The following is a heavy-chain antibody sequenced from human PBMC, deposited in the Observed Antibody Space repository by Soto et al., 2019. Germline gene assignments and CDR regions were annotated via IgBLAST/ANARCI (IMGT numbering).Heavy chain of an antibody. CDR1: GYTFTRYD. CDR3: ARGGYCSGGSCYSAWRGYYYMDV. Sequence: ASVKVSCKASGYTFTRYDINWVRQATGQGLEWMGWMNPNSGNTGYAQKFQGRVTMTRNTSISTAYMELSSLRSEDTAVYYCARGGYCSGGSCYSAWRGYYYMDVWGKGTTVTVSS. V-gene: IGHV1-8*01. D-gene: IGHD2-15*01. J-gene: IGHJ6*03. CDR2: MNPNSGNT.